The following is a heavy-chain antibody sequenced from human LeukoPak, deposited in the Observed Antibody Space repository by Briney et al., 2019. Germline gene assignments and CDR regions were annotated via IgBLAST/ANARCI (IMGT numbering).Heavy chain of an antibody. V-gene: IGHV3-23*01. CDR2: ISGSGGGT. CDR3: ATSSGSGSYYKHAFDI. CDR1: GFTFSSYA. Sequence: GGSLRLSCAASGFTFSSYAMSWVRQAPGKGLEWVSAISGSGGGTYYADSVKGRFTISRDNSKNTLYLQMNSLRAEDTAVYYCATSSGSGSYYKHAFDIWGQGTMVTVSS. D-gene: IGHD3-10*01. J-gene: IGHJ3*02.